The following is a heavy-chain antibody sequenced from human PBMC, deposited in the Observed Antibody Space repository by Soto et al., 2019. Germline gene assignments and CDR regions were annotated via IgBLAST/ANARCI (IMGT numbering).Heavy chain of an antibody. J-gene: IGHJ5*02. CDR3: ARSSPVVTAP. CDR1: GGSISSGGYY. CDR2: IYYSGST. D-gene: IGHD2-21*02. V-gene: IGHV4-31*03. Sequence: QVQLQESGPGLVKPSQTLSLTCTVSGGSISSGGYYWSWIRQHPGKGLEWIGYIYYSGSTSYNPSLKTRITISVDTSKNQFSLKLSSVTAADTAVYYCARSSPVVTAPWGQGTLVTVSS.